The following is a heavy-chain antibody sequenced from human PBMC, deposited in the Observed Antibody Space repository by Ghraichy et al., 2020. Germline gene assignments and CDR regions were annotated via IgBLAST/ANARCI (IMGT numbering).Heavy chain of an antibody. J-gene: IGHJ4*02. D-gene: IGHD1-20*01. V-gene: IGHV1-2*06. CDR1: GYTFTGYY. CDR2: INPNSGGT. CDR3: ATLTGPNENFDY. Sequence: ASVKVSCKASGYTFTGYYMHWVRQAPGQGLEWMGRINPNSGGTNYAQKFQGRVTMTRDTSISTAYMELSRLRSDDTAVYYCATLTGPNENFDYWGQGTLVTVSS.